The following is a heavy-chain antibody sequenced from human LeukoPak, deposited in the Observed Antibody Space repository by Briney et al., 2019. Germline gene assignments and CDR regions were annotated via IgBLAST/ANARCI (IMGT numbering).Heavy chain of an antibody. V-gene: IGHV3-23*01. J-gene: IGHJ5*02. Sequence: PGGSLRLSCAASGFTFSSYAMSWVRQAPGKGLEWVSGISGSGGSTYYADSVQGRFTISRDNSKNTLCLQMNNLRAEDTAIYYCVKDFILRGLTFGWFDPWGQGTLVTVSS. D-gene: IGHD3-10*01. CDR2: ISGSGGST. CDR1: GFTFSSYA. CDR3: VKDFILRGLTFGWFDP.